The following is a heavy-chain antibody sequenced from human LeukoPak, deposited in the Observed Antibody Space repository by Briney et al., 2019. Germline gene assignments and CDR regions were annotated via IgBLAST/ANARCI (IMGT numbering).Heavy chain of an antibody. D-gene: IGHD2-2*01. V-gene: IGHV1-18*01. J-gene: IGHJ6*02. CDR3: ATAASTSPWYYGMDV. CDR1: GYTFTSYG. Sequence: GASVKVSCKASGYTFTSYGISWVRQAPGQGLEWMGWISAYNGNTNYAQKFQGRVTMTEDTSTDAAYMELSSLRSEDTAVYYCATAASTSPWYYGMDVWGQGTTVTVSS. CDR2: ISAYNGNT.